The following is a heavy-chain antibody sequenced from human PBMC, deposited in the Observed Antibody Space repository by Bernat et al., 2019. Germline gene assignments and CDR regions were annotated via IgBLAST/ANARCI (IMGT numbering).Heavy chain of an antibody. J-gene: IGHJ6*04. CDR1: GFTFSSYW. D-gene: IGHD3-10*01. Sequence: EVQLVESGGGLVQPGGSLRLSCAASGFTFSSYWMSWVRQAPGKGREWVANIKQDGSEKYYVDSVKGRFTISRDNAKNSLYLQMNSLRAEDTAVYYCARALPQRVLLWFRESSVMDVWGKGTTVTVSS. V-gene: IGHV3-7*03. CDR3: ARALPQRVLLWFRESSVMDV. CDR2: IKQDGSEK.